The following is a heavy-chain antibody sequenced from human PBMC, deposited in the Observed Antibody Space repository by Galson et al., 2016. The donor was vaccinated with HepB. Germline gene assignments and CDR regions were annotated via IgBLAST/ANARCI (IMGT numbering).Heavy chain of an antibody. Sequence: LSLTCTVNGGSLSAYYWNWIRQSPGKGLEWIGETSHTGSTDYNPSLKSRVTFLVDTSKNHFSLHLKSVTAADTAVYYCATGYCSGGSCYSGAFHIWGQGTMVTVSS. CDR3: ATGYCSGGSCYSGAFHI. V-gene: IGHV4-34*01. CDR1: GGSLSAYY. CDR2: TSHTGST. D-gene: IGHD2-15*01. J-gene: IGHJ3*02.